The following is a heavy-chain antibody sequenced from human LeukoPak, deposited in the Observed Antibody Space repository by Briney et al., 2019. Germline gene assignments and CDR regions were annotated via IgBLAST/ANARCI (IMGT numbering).Heavy chain of an antibody. Sequence: GGSLRLSCSASGFTFSRYAMHWVRQAPGKGLEYVSAISSSGGSTYYADSVKGRFTISRDNSKDTLYLQMSSLRAEDTAVYYCVKSAGFDWLSPLDAFDIWGQGTMVTVSS. CDR2: ISSSGGST. J-gene: IGHJ3*02. CDR3: VKSAGFDWLSPLDAFDI. V-gene: IGHV3-64D*06. D-gene: IGHD3-9*01. CDR1: GFTFSRYA.